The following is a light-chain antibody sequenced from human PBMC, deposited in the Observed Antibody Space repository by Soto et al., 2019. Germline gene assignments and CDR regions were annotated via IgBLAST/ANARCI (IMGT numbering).Light chain of an antibody. CDR1: RSFASSY. J-gene: IGKJ2*01. V-gene: IGKV3-20*01. CDR2: AAS. Sequence: EIVLTQSPGTLSLSPGERATLSCRASRSFASSYLAWYQQKPGQAPRLLIYAASSRATGIPDRFIGSWSGTDFTLTISRLEPDDFAVYYCHHYDSSPPYTFGQGTKLVIK. CDR3: HHYDSSPPYT.